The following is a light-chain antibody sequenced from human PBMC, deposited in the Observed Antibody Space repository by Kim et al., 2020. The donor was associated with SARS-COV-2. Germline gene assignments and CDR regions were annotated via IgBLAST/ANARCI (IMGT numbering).Light chain of an antibody. CDR1: LSVSNS. J-gene: IGKJ2*01. Sequence: PGERVTLSCRDSLSVSNSLAWYQQKPGQPPRLLLYGASTRATGVPTRFRGSGSGTEFTLTITGLLSEDFAVYYCHQYNSWPPGGTFGQGTKLEI. V-gene: IGKV3-15*01. CDR2: GAS. CDR3: HQYNSWPPGGT.